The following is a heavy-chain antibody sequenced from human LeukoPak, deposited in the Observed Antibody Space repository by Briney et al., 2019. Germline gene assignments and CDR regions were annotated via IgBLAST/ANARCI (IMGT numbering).Heavy chain of an antibody. V-gene: IGHV3-33*01. CDR3: ARELEIAVAGTLGY. CDR2: IWYDGSNK. CDR1: GFTFSSYA. D-gene: IGHD6-19*01. Sequence: PGGSLRLSCAASGFTFSSYAMHWVRQAPGKGLEWVAVIWYDGSNKYYADSVKGRFTISRDHSKNTLYLQMKSPRAEDTAVYYCARELEIAVAGTLGYWGQGTLVTVSS. J-gene: IGHJ4*02.